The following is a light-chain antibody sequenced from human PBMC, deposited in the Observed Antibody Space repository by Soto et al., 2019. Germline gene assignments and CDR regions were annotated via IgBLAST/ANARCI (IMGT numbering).Light chain of an antibody. CDR2: EVT. CDR1: GSDVGGYNY. V-gene: IGLV2-14*01. J-gene: IGLJ1*01. CDR3: SSYAGSNNFV. Sequence: QSALTQPASVSGSPGQSITISCSGTGSDVGGYNYVSWYQQHPGKAPKLMIYEVTNRPSGVSNRFSGSKSSNTASLTVSGLQAEDEADYYCSSYAGSNNFVFGTGTKVTVL.